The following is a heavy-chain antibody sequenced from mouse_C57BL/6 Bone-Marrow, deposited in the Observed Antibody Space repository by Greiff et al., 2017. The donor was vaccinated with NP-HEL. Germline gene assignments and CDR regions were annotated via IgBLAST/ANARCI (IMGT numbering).Heavy chain of an antibody. D-gene: IGHD2-4*01. CDR3: ARRGDYDGFAY. J-gene: IGHJ3*01. V-gene: IGHV1-19*01. CDR2: INPYNGGT. CDR1: GYTFTDYY. Sequence: VQLQESGPVLVKPGASVKMSCKASGYTFTDYYMNWVKQSHGKSLEWIGVINPYNGGTSYNQKFKGKATLTVNKSSSTAYMELNSLTSEDSAVYYCARRGDYDGFAYWCQGTLVTVSA.